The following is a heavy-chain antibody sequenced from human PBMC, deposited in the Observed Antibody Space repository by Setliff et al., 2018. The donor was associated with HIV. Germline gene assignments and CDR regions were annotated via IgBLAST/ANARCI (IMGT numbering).Heavy chain of an antibody. CDR3: AQAQTSVSGSYYQYLQH. D-gene: IGHD3-10*01. CDR2: INPSGGRT. CDR1: GYTFTSYY. J-gene: IGHJ1*01. V-gene: IGHV1-46*01. Sequence: ASVKVSCKASGYTFTSYYMHWVRQAPGQGLEWMGLINPSGGRTSYAQKFQGRVTTTEDTSTDTAYMELSSLRPEDTAVYYCAQAQTSVSGSYYQYLQHWGQGTLVTVSS.